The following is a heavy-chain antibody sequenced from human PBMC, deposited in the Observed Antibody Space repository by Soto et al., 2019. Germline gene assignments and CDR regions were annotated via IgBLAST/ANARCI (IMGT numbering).Heavy chain of an antibody. CDR3: ARVPTP. J-gene: IGHJ5*02. Sequence: ASETLSLTCTVSGWSINTYYWSWIRQPPGKGLEWIGYIYYRANPNYNPSLKSRVTISVDTSKNQFSLKLSSVTAADTAVYYCARVPTPWGQGTLVTVST. CDR2: IYYRANP. V-gene: IGHV4-59*01. CDR1: GWSINTYY.